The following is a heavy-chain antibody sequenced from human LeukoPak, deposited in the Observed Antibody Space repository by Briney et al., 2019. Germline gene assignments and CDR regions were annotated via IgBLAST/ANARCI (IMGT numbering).Heavy chain of an antibody. J-gene: IGHJ4*02. Sequence: SETLSLTCAVYGGSFSGYYWSWIRQPPGKGLEWIGEINHSGSTNYNPSLKSRVTISVDTSKNQFSLKLSSVTAADTAVYYCAGTRGYSYGRLGYWGQGTLVIVSS. CDR3: AGTRGYSYGRLGY. D-gene: IGHD5-18*01. V-gene: IGHV4-34*01. CDR2: INHSGST. CDR1: GGSFSGYY.